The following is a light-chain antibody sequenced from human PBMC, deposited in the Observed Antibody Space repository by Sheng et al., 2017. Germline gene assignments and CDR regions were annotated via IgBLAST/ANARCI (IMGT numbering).Light chain of an antibody. Sequence: DIQMTQSPSSLSASVGDRVTITCQASQDISNYLNWYQQKPGKAPKLLIYDASNLETGVPSRFSGSGSGTDFTFTISSLQPEDIATYYCQQYDNLLGGLFGGGTKVEIK. CDR1: QDISNY. CDR2: DAS. CDR3: QQYDNLLGGL. J-gene: IGKJ4*01. V-gene: IGKV1-33*01.